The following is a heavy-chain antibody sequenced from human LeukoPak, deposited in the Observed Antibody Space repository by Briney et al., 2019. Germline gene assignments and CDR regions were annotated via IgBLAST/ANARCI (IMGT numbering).Heavy chain of an antibody. J-gene: IGHJ4*02. CDR3: VIGVGWQPDY. Sequence: PSETLSLTCTVFGDSVTGYFLNWVRQPLGKGLEWIGHIYKIGTTNYNPSLKSRLTISADTSKNQSSLQLRSVTAADTAVYYCVIGVGWQPDYWGQGALVTVSS. V-gene: IGHV4-59*02. D-gene: IGHD2-15*01. CDR2: IYKIGTT. CDR1: GDSVTGYF.